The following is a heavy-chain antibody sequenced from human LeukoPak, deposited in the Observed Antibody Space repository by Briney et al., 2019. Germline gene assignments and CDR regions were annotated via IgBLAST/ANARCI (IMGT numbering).Heavy chain of an antibody. J-gene: IGHJ4*02. CDR3: ARHGYSRSYDSSGYDRCFDY. CDR2: INTNTGNP. V-gene: IGHV7-4-1*02. Sequence: GASVKVSCKASGYTFTSYAMNWVRQAPGQGLEWMGWINTNTGNPTYAQGFTGRFVFSLDTSVSTAYLQISSLKAEDTAVYYCARHGYSRSYDSSGYDRCFDYWGQGTLVTVSS. D-gene: IGHD3-22*01. CDR1: GYTFTSYA.